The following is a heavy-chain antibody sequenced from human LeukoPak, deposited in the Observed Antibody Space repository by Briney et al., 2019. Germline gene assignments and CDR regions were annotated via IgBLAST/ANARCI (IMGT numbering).Heavy chain of an antibody. D-gene: IGHD5-12*01. Sequence: GGSLRLSCAASGFTLSSYAMSWVRQAPGMGLEWVSAISSGGSTYYAESVKGRFTISRDNSKSTLYLQMNSLRAEDTAVYYCARDWATSDAFDIWGQGTMVTVSS. J-gene: IGHJ3*02. V-gene: IGHV3-23*01. CDR3: ARDWATSDAFDI. CDR1: GFTLSSYA. CDR2: ISSGGST.